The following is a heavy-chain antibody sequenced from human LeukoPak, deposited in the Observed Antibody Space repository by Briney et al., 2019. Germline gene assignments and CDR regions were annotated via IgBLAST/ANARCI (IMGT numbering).Heavy chain of an antibody. D-gene: IGHD6-19*01. J-gene: IGHJ3*02. CDR2: IRSKANSYAT. CDR1: GFTFSGSA. V-gene: IGHV3-73*01. CDR3: TRHYGLGYSSDWVDDAFDI. Sequence: AGGSLRLSCAASGFTFSGSAMHWVRQASGKGLEWVGRIRSKANSYATAYAASVKGRFTISRDDSKNTAYLQMNSLKTEDTAVYYCTRHYGLGYSSDWVDDAFDIWGQGTMVTVSS.